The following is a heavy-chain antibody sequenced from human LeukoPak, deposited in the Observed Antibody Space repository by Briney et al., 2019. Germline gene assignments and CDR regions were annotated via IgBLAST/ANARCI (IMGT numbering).Heavy chain of an antibody. J-gene: IGHJ3*02. V-gene: IGHV3-53*03. CDR1: GGSISTYY. D-gene: IGHD1-26*01. CDR2: IYSGGST. CDR3: ARGGSYLSAFDI. Sequence: ETLSLTCTVSGGSISTYYWRWIRQPPGGGLEWVSIIYSGGSTFYANPVKGRFTISRDNSKNTPYLQMNSLRAEDTAVYYCARGGSYLSAFDIWGQGTMVTVSS.